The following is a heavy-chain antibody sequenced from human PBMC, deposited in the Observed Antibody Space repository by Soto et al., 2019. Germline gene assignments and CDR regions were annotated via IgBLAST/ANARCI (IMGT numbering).Heavy chain of an antibody. J-gene: IGHJ4*02. V-gene: IGHV3-23*01. CDR1: GFTFSSYA. CDR2: ISGSGGST. CDR3: AKDGSRFYYGSEYYFDY. Sequence: GGSLRLSCAASGFTFSSYAMSWVRQAPGKGLEWVSAISGSGGSTYYADSVKGRFTISRDNSKNTLYLQMNSLRAEDTAVYYCAKDGSRFYYGSEYYFDYWGQGTLVTVSS. D-gene: IGHD3-10*01.